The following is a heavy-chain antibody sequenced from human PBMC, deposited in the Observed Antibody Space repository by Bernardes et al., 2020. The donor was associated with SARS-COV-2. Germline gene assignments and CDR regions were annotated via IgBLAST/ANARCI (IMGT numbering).Heavy chain of an antibody. V-gene: IGHV3-64*01. J-gene: IGHJ5*02. Sequence: GGSLRLSCAASGFTFSDYAMHWVRQAPGKGLQHVSAITSKGDSTYYANSVKGRFVVSRDNSKNTLYLQMGSLRAEDMAVYYCVRASYDPFRLDPWGQGTLVTVSS. D-gene: IGHD3-3*01. CDR2: ITSKGDST. CDR3: VRASYDPFRLDP. CDR1: GFTFSDYA.